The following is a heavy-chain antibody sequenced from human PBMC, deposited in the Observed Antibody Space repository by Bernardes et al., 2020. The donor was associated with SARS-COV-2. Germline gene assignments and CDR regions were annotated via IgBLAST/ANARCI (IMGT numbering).Heavy chain of an antibody. CDR1: GGSISSRY. CDR3: ARGGYDSGYFVYFDL. D-gene: IGHD3-10*01. CDR2: ISFSGIT. J-gene: IGHJ2*01. Sequence: SETLSLTCTVSGGSISSRYWSWIRQPPGKGLELIGYISFSGITTYKSSLESRAVISIDASRQRFSLRLSSVTTADTAIYYCARGGYDSGYFVYFDLWGRGTQVTVSS. V-gene: IGHV4-59*11.